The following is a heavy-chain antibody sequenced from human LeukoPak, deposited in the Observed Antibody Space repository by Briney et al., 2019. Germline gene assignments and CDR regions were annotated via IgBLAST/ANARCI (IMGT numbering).Heavy chain of an antibody. V-gene: IGHV1-18*01. J-gene: IGHJ4*02. D-gene: IGHD5-12*01. CDR3: ARDVGLGGYDLGANFDY. CDR1: GYTFTNYG. CDR2: ISAYNGNT. Sequence: ASVKVSCKASGYTFTNYGISWVRQAPGQRLEWMGWISAYNGNTNYAQKFQGRVTMTTDTSTSTAYMELSRLRSDDTAVYYCARDVGLGGYDLGANFDYWGQGTLVTVSS.